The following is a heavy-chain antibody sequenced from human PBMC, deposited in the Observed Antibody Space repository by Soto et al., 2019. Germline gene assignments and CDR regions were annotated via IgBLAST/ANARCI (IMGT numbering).Heavy chain of an antibody. V-gene: IGHV1-69*01. CDR1: GGTFSSYA. Sequence: QVQLVQSGAEVKKPGSSVKVSCKASGGTFSSYAISWVRQAPGQGLEWVGGIIPIFGTANYAQKFQGRVTITADESTSTAYMELSSLRSEDTAVYYCARAHCSGGSCYALWDYYYGMDVWGQGTTVTVSS. J-gene: IGHJ6*02. CDR3: ARAHCSGGSCYALWDYYYGMDV. CDR2: IIPIFGTA. D-gene: IGHD2-15*01.